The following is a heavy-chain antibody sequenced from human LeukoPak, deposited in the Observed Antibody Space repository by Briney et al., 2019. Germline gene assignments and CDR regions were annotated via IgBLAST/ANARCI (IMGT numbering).Heavy chain of an antibody. D-gene: IGHD1-26*01. CDR3: AKRGSYRDLDY. CDR1: GFIFSSYA. J-gene: IGHJ4*02. CDR2: ISYDGSNK. V-gene: IGHV3-30*18. Sequence: GSLRLSCAASGFIFSSYAMHWVRQAPGKGLEWVAVISYDGSNKYYTDSVKDRFTISRDNSKKTLYLQMNSLSTEDTAVYYCAKRGSYRDLDYWGQGTLVTVSS.